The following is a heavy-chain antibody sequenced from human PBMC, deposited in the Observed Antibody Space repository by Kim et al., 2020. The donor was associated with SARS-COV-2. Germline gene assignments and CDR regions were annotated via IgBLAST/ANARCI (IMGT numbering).Heavy chain of an antibody. CDR3: ARSEGRASWHQFDY. CDR1: SDSFSAYY. V-gene: IGHV4-59*01. Sequence: SETLSPTCTVSSDSFSAYYWSWIRQIPGKGLEWIGYIFYSGSTNYNPSLKSRATISWDTSRNQFSLDLTSVTQADTAVYYCARSEGRASWHQFDYWGQGVVVTVSS. J-gene: IGHJ4*02. CDR2: IFYSGST.